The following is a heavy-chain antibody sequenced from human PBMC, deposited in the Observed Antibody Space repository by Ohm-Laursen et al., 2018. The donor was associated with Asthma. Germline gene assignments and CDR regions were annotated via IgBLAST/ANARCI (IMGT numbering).Heavy chain of an antibody. J-gene: IGHJ6*01. Sequence: SLRLSCAASGFTFSNAWMNWVRRAPGKALEWVANIRQDGGEENYVDSVKGRFTISRDNAKNSLYLQINSLRAEDTAVYYCARESATTKGLFYYSGMDVWGQGTTVTVSS. CDR2: IRQDGGEE. V-gene: IGHV3-7*01. CDR1: GFTFSNAW. D-gene: IGHD1-7*01. CDR3: ARESATTKGLFYYSGMDV.